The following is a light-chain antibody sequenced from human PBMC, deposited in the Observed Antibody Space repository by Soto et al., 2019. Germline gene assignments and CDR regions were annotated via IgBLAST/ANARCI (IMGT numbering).Light chain of an antibody. CDR2: FTS. J-gene: IGKJ1*01. CDR1: QSVSSN. V-gene: IGKV3-15*01. CDR3: AVPASLLYR. Sequence: NDTLSCRASQSVSSNLCWYQQKPCHAPSLLIYFTSTSIAVIPSSFSGSGSGTEFTLTISCFQSEDGVRDNSAVPASLLYRFGEGSKV.